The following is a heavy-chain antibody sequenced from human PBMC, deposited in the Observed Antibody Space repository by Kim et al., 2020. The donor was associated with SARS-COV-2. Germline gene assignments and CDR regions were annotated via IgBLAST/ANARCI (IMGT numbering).Heavy chain of an antibody. D-gene: IGHD3-10*01. V-gene: IGHV3-33*01. Sequence: FYADSVKGRFTISRDNTKHTLYLQMNSLRVEDRAVYYCARDEGFGDYQYWRQGTLVTVSP. CDR3: ARDEGFGDYQY. J-gene: IGHJ1*01.